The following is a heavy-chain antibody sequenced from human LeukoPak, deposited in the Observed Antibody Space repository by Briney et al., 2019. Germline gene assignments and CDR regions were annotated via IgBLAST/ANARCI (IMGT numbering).Heavy chain of an antibody. CDR1: GASISSYY. V-gene: IGHV4-59*01. D-gene: IGHD6-13*01. Sequence: SETLPLTCTVSGASISSYYWNWIRQPPGRGLEWIGYTSYSGDTNYNPSLKSRVTFSVDTSKNQLSLGLSSVTAADTAVYYCARWSSSWQSFDYWGQGTLVTVSS. CDR3: ARWSSSWQSFDY. J-gene: IGHJ4*02. CDR2: TSYSGDT.